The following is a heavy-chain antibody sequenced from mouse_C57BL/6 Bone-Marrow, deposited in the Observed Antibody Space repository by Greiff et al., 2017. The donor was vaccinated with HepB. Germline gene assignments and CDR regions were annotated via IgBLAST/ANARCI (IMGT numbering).Heavy chain of an antibody. J-gene: IGHJ2*01. CDR1: GFTFSSYA. CDR3: TINSAYFDY. D-gene: IGHD2-12*01. CDR2: ISSGGDYI. Sequence: EVKLVESGEGLVKPGGSLKLSCAASGFTFSSYAMSWVRQTPEKRLEWVAYISSGGDYIYYADTVKGRFTISRDNARNTLYLQMSILKSEDTAMYYCTINSAYFDYWGQGTTLTVSS. V-gene: IGHV5-9-1*02.